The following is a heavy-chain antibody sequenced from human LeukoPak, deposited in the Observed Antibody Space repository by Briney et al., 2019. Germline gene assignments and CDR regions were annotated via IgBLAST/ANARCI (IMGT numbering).Heavy chain of an antibody. Sequence: PSETLSLTCAVYGXSFSGYYWSWIRQPPGKGLEWIGEINHSGSTNYNPSLKSRVTISVDTSKNQFSLKLSSVTAADTAVYYCARRRQWLVLGAFDIWGQGTMVTVSS. CDR3: ARRRQWLVLGAFDI. CDR1: GXSFSGYY. V-gene: IGHV4-34*01. J-gene: IGHJ3*02. CDR2: INHSGST. D-gene: IGHD6-19*01.